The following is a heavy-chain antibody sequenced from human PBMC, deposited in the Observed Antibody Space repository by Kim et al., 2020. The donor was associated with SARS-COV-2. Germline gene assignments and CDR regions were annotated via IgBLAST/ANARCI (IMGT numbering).Heavy chain of an antibody. CDR2: IRKKSNGYST. Sequence: GGSLRLSCAASGFTFSEHYMDWVRQAPGKGLEWVSRIRKKSNGYSTVYAASVKGRFTISRDDSKNSLYLQMNNLRNEDTAVYFCVRASTTFSYDHWGQGTLVIVSS. CDR3: VRASTTFSYDH. CDR1: GFTFSEHY. V-gene: IGHV3-72*01. D-gene: IGHD3-16*01. J-gene: IGHJ4*02.